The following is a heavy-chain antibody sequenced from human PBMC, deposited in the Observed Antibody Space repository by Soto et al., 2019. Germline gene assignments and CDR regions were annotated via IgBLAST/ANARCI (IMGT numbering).Heavy chain of an antibody. D-gene: IGHD2-21*02. J-gene: IGHJ3*02. V-gene: IGHV4-59*07. Sequence: QVQLQESGPGLVKPSDTLSLTCTVSGGSISGYFWSWIRQPPGKGLEWIGYIHYSGSTTYNPSLRSRVTIALDMTKNEFSLKLSSVTAADTAVYYCARYVCGADFYGFDIWGQGTMVTVSS. CDR3: ARYVCGADFYGFDI. CDR2: IHYSGST. CDR1: GGSISGYF.